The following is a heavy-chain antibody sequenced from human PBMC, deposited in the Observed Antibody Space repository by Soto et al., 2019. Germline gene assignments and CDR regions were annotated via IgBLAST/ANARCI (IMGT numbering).Heavy chain of an antibody. J-gene: IGHJ6*02. Sequence: SETLSLTCAVYGGSFSGYYWSWIRQPPGKWLEWIGEINHSGSTSYNPSLKSRVTISVDTSKNQFSLKLSSVTAADTAVYYCARGWVYGMDVWGQGXTVTV. CDR1: GGSFSGYY. V-gene: IGHV4-34*01. CDR2: INHSGST. CDR3: ARGWVYGMDV. D-gene: IGHD7-27*01.